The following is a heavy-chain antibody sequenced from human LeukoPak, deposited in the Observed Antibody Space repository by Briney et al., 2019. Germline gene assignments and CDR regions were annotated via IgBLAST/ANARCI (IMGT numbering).Heavy chain of an antibody. CDR3: ARGFPCLGGAFVI. J-gene: IGHJ3*02. Sequence: GGSLRLSCVASGFTLRSYAIHWGRQAPGKGLENVSPIRGDGGTTSYAQSVKGRCTISRDNSKNLPYLQLNGLRSEDMAVYYCARGFPCLGGAFVIWGQGTMLTVSS. CDR1: GFTLRSYA. D-gene: IGHD3-16*01. V-gene: IGHV3-64*01. CDR2: IRGDGGTT.